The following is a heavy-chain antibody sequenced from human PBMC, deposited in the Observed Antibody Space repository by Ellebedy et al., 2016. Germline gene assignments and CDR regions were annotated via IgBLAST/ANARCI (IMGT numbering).Heavy chain of an antibody. CDR2: IRTKADGGTT. D-gene: IGHD3-16*01. CDR3: TRDHLSRFP. Sequence: GESLKISXTTSGFTFGNYYMSWFRQAPGKGLEWVGFIRTKADGGTTQYAASVEGRFTISRDDSKSIAYLQMNSLKTEDTAVYYCTRDHLSRFPWGQGTLVTVSS. V-gene: IGHV3-49*03. J-gene: IGHJ5*02. CDR1: GFTFGNYY.